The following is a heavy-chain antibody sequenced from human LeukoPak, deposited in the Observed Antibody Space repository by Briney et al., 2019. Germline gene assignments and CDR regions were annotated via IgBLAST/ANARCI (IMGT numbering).Heavy chain of an antibody. Sequence: GGSLRLSCAASGFSFSDYYMSWIRQAPGKGLEWLSFISNDGRTIYYADSVKGRFTISRDNAKKFLYLDMNNPRADDTAMYYCARDDRYRSGSNWFDPWGQGTLVTVSS. CDR2: ISNDGRTI. V-gene: IGHV3-11*01. CDR3: ARDDRYRSGSNWFDP. J-gene: IGHJ5*02. CDR1: GFSFSDYY. D-gene: IGHD6-25*01.